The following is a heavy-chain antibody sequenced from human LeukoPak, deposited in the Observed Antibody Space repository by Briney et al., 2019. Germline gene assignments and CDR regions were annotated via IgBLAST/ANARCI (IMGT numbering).Heavy chain of an antibody. CDR2: IYYSGST. Sequence: SETLSLTCTVSGGSISSYYWSWIRHRPGKGLGWIGYIYYSGSTNYNPSLKSRVTISVDTSKNQFSLKLSSVTAADTAVYYCARGSRSGGSYYEFWGQGTLVTVSS. V-gene: IGHV4-59*01. D-gene: IGHD1-26*01. CDR1: GGSISSYY. J-gene: IGHJ4*02. CDR3: ARGSRSGGSYYEF.